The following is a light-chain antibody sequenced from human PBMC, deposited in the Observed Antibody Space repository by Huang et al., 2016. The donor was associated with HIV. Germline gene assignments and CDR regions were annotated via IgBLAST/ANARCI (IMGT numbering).Light chain of an antibody. CDR1: QRISSY. CDR3: QQTYSTPKT. CDR2: STS. Sequence: DIQMTQSPSSLSASVGDRVTITCRTSQRISSYLHWFQQKPGKAPKLLIHSTSSLQCGVSSRFSGSGSGTHFTLTINSLQPEDSATYYCQQTYSTPKTFGQGTKLEIK. V-gene: IGKV1-39*01. J-gene: IGKJ2*01.